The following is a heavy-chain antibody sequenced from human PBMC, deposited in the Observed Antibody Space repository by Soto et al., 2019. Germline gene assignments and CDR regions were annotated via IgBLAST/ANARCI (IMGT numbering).Heavy chain of an antibody. V-gene: IGHV1-18*01. D-gene: IGHD1-26*01. CDR3: ARVVGALGHGFDP. CDR2: ISVYNGYT. CDR1: GYTFTSYG. J-gene: IGHJ5*02. Sequence: HVQLVQSGAEVKKPGASVKVSCKASGYTFTSYGISWVRQAPGQGLVWMGRISVYNGYTNYAQKLQGRVTMTTDTSPSTAYMELRSLRSDDTAVYYCARVVGALGHGFDPWGQGTLVTVSS.